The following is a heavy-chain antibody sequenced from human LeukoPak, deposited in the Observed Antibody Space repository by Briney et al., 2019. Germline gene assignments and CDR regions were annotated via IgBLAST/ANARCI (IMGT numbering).Heavy chain of an antibody. J-gene: IGHJ3*02. V-gene: IGHV4-61*02. D-gene: IGHD2-21*02. Sequence: PSQTLSLTCTVSGGSISSGSYYWSWIRQPAGKGLEWIGRIYTSGSTNYNPSLKSRVTISVDTSGNQFSLKLSSVTAADTAVYYCASGYCGGACQLGGVDMWGQGTMVTVSS. CDR1: GGSISSGSYY. CDR2: IYTSGST. CDR3: ASGYCGGACQLGGVDM.